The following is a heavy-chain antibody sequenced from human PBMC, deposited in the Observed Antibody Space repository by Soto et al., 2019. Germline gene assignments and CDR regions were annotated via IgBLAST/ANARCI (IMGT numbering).Heavy chain of an antibody. Sequence: SETLSLTLAVSGYSISSGYHWAWIRQPPGKGLEWLGSVHHSGSTYYNPSLKVRFTISRDNSKKSLYLQLNSLRVEDTAVYYCAKPKYESSGYALDYWGQGILVTVSS. V-gene: IGHV4-38-2*01. D-gene: IGHD3-22*01. CDR1: GYSISSGYH. J-gene: IGHJ4*02. CDR2: VHHSGST. CDR3: AKPKYESSGYALDY.